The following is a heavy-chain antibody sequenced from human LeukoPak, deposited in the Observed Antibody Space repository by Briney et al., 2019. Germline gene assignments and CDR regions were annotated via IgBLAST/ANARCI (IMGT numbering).Heavy chain of an antibody. CDR3: ARSITVAGAYFEY. CDR2: IYSGGST. V-gene: IGHV3-53*01. CDR1: GFTASNNY. D-gene: IGHD6-19*01. Sequence: GESLKISCAASGFTASNNYMNWVRQAPGKGLEWVSVIYSGGSTKHADSVKGRFTISRDNSKNTLFLQMNSLRAEDTAVYYCARSITVAGAYFEYWGQGTLVTVSS. J-gene: IGHJ4*02.